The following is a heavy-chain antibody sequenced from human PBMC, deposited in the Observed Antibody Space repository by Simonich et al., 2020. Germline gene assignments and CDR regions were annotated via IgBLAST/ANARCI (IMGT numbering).Heavy chain of an antibody. CDR1: GFTFSSYG. CDR3: ARDRYCSGGSCYYFDY. J-gene: IGHJ4*02. D-gene: IGHD2-15*01. V-gene: IGHV3-33*01. CDR2: IWYDGSNK. Sequence: QVQLVESGGGVVQPGRSLRLSCAASGFTFSSYGMNWVRQAPGKGLEWVAVIWYDGSNKYYADSVKGRFTISRDNSKNTLYLKMNSLRAEDTAVYYCARDRYCSGGSCYYFDYWGQGTLVTVSS.